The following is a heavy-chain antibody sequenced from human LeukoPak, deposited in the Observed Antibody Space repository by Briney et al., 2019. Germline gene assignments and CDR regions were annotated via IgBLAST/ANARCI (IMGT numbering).Heavy chain of an antibody. CDR2: VSYDGSNK. Sequence: GGSLRLSCAASGFTFSNYAMHWVRQAPDKGLEWVAVVSYDGSNKYYADSVKGRFTVSRDNSKNTLYLQMNSLRAEDTAVYYCAIGDSLGELSSSFEYRGQGTLVTVSS. V-gene: IGHV3-30*04. CDR1: GFTFSNYA. J-gene: IGHJ4*02. D-gene: IGHD3-16*02. CDR3: AIGDSLGELSSSFEY.